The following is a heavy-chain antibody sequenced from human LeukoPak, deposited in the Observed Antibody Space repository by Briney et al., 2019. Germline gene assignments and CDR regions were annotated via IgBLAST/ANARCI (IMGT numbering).Heavy chain of an antibody. CDR1: GYSFTSYW. CDR2: IDPSDSYT. V-gene: IGHV5-10-1*01. CDR3: ARHGLPDGLIAAAETYFDY. J-gene: IGHJ4*02. D-gene: IGHD6-13*01. Sequence: GESLKISCKGSGYSFTSYWIRWVRQMPGKGLEWMGRIDPSDSYTNYSPSFQGHVTISADKSISTAYLQWSSLKASDTAMYYCARHGLPDGLIAAAETYFDYWGQGTLVTVSS.